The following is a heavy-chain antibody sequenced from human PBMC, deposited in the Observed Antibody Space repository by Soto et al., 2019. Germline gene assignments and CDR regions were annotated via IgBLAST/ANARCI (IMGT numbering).Heavy chain of an antibody. CDR2: IISSESSI. V-gene: IGHV3-11*01. D-gene: IGHD3-10*01. CDR3: ARVRFGEWGYAMDV. CDR1: GLTFSDCY. J-gene: IGHJ6*02. Sequence: QVQLVESGGGLVKPGGSLRLSCAASGLTFSDCYMNWIRQVPGKGLEWVSYIISSESSINYAGSVKGRFTISRDNAKNSLYLQMNSLRAEDTAMYYCARVRFGEWGYAMDVWGQGTTVTVSS.